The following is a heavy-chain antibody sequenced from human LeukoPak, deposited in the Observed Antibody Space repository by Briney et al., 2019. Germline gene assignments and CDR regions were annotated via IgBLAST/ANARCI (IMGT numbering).Heavy chain of an antibody. CDR3: ARESPQGGNRFFDY. Sequence: GGSLRLSCETSGFTFSANWMHWVRRAPGEGLVWVARIDPDGTSTMYADSVKGRFTISRDNARNTLYLQMNSLTVDDTAVYYRARESPQGGNRFFDYWGQGTLVTVSS. CDR2: IDPDGTST. J-gene: IGHJ4*02. D-gene: IGHD3-16*01. CDR1: GFTFSANW. V-gene: IGHV3-74*03.